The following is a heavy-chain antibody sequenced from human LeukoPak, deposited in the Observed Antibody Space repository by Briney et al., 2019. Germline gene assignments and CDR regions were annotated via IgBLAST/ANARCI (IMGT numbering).Heavy chain of an antibody. J-gene: IGHJ4*02. CDR1: GGSISSGSYH. CDR2: IYTSGST. V-gene: IGHV4-61*02. Sequence: SQTLSLTCTVSGGSISSGSYHWSWIRQPAGKGLEWIGRIYTSGSTNYNPSLKSRVTISVDASKNQFSLKVSSVSAADTAVYYCARVRELGSIDYWGQGTLVTVSS. CDR3: ARVRELGSIDY. D-gene: IGHD7-27*01.